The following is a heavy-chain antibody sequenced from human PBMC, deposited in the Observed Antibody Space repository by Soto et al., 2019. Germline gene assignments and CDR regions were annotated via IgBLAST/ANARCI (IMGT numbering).Heavy chain of an antibody. CDR1: GYTLTELS. Sequence: ASVKVSCKVSGYTLTELSMHWVRQAPGQRLEWMGWINAGNGNTKYSQKFQGRVTITRDTSASTAYMELSSLRSEDTAVYYCARDQDVDTAMVDAFDVWGQGTMVTVSS. CDR3: ARDQDVDTAMVDAFDV. CDR2: INAGNGNT. V-gene: IGHV1-3*01. D-gene: IGHD5-18*01. J-gene: IGHJ3*01.